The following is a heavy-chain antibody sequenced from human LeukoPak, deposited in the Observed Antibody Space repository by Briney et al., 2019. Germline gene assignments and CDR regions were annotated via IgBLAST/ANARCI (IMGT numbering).Heavy chain of an antibody. CDR2: IRYDGSNK. V-gene: IGHV3-30*02. D-gene: IGHD3-22*01. J-gene: IGHJ4*02. Sequence: GGSLRLSCAASGFNFSSYGMHWVRQAPGKGLECVAFIRYDGSNKYYADSVKGRFTISRDNSKNTLYLQMNSLRAEDTAVYYCAKSLEPYYYDSSGQPEGFDYWGQGTLVTVSS. CDR3: AKSLEPYYYDSSGQPEGFDY. CDR1: GFNFSSYG.